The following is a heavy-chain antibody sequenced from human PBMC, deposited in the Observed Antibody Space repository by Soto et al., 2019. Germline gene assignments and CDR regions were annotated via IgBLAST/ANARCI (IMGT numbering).Heavy chain of an antibody. D-gene: IGHD2-15*01. V-gene: IGHV3-21*01. CDR3: ARDASAGRSIKY. Sequence: EVQVVESGGGLVKPGGSLRLSCTASGSTFSNYGMNWVRQAPGKGLEWVSSIDESGNYIYYADSVQGRYIISRDNVKNSFYLQLNKPRGEDRAVYFCARDASAGRSIKYWGQGTLVTVSS. J-gene: IGHJ4*02. CDR1: GSTFSNYG. CDR2: IDESGNYI.